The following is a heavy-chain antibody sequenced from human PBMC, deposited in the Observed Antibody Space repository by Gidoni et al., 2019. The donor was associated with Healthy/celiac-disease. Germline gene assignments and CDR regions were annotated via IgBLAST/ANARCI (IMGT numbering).Heavy chain of an antibody. Sequence: EVQLLESGGGLVQPGGSLRLSCAASGLTFSSYALLWLRQAPGKGLEWVSAISGSGGSTYYTDSVKGRFTISRDNSKNTLYLQMNSLRAEDTAVYYCAKDLDRRIPLYYDSSGQKGAFDIWGQGTMVTVSS. J-gene: IGHJ3*02. CDR3: AKDLDRRIPLYYDSSGQKGAFDI. CDR1: GLTFSSYA. D-gene: IGHD3-22*01. V-gene: IGHV3-23*01. CDR2: ISGSGGST.